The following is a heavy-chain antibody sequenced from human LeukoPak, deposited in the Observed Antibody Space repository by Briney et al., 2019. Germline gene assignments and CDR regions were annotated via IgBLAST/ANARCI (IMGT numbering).Heavy chain of an antibody. Sequence: GGSLSLSCAASGFTFSRYSMNWVRQAPGKGLEWVSSISISSNYIYYADSVKGRFTMSRDNAKDSLYLQMNSLRAEDTAVYYCARDQGWLQFGPLDWFDPWGQGTLVTVSS. J-gene: IGHJ5*02. D-gene: IGHD5-24*01. CDR3: ARDQGWLQFGPLDWFDP. V-gene: IGHV3-21*01. CDR1: GFTFSRYS. CDR2: ISISSNYI.